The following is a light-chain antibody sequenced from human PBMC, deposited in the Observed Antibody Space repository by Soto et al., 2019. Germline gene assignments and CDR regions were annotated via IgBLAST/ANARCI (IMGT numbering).Light chain of an antibody. CDR1: SSDVGGYNY. J-gene: IGLJ3*02. CDR3: SSYTSSSTVV. V-gene: IGLV2-14*01. CDR2: EVS. Sequence: QSALTQPASVSGSPGQSITISCTGTSSDVGGYNYVSWYQQHPGKAPKLMIYEVSNRPSGVSNRFSGSKSGNTASLTISGLQAEDDADYYCSSYTSSSTVVCGGGTQLTVL.